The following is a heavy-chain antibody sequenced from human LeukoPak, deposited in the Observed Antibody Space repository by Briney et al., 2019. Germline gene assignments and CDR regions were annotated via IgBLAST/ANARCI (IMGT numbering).Heavy chain of an antibody. Sequence: SDTLSLTCAVSGYSISSSNWWGWIRQPPGKGLEWIGYIYYSGSTYYNPSLKSRVTMSVDTSKNQFSLKLSSVTAVDTAVYYCARIKSGWSYDAFDIWGQGTIDTVSS. D-gene: IGHD6-19*01. CDR1: GYSISSSNW. CDR2: IYYSGST. CDR3: ARIKSGWSYDAFDI. V-gene: IGHV4-28*01. J-gene: IGHJ3*02.